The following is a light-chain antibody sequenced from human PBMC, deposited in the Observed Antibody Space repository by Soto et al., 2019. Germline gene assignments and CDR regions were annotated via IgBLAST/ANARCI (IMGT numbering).Light chain of an antibody. CDR3: QQYVTSPSIT. V-gene: IGKV3-20*01. CDR1: ESIGDY. CDR2: AAS. Sequence: EIVLTQSPGALSLSPVYRATLTCRASESIGDYLAWYQQRTGQAPRLLIYAASRRASGTPHRFSGSGSERAFTLAISGLEPADFGVYYCQQYVTSPSITFGHGTRLEIK. J-gene: IGKJ5*01.